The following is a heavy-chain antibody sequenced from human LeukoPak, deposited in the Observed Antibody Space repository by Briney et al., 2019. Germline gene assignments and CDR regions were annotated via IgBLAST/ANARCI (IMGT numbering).Heavy chain of an antibody. J-gene: IGHJ4*02. CDR1: GASISTSSYY. CDR3: ARRTSAIDY. D-gene: IGHD1/OR15-1a*01. CDR2: VHYRGST. Sequence: SETLSLTCTVSGASISTSSYYWAWIRQPPGKGLEWIGSVHYRGSTYYNPSLKSRLTISVDTSKNQFSLRLNSVTAADTAVYYCARRTSAIDYWGQGTLVTVSS. V-gene: IGHV4-39*07.